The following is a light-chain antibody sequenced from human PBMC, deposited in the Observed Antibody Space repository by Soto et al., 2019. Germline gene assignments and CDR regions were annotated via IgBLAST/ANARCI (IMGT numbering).Light chain of an antibody. V-gene: IGLV2-14*03. CDR3: SSYTTSSTPHYV. CDR1: SSDVGGYNS. Sequence: QSVLTQPASVSGSPGQSITISCTGTSSDVGGYNSVSWYQHHPGKAPKLMIFDVSDRPSGVSSRFSGSKSGNTASLTISGLKAEDEADYYCSSYTTSSTPHYVFGPGTKVTVL. J-gene: IGLJ1*01. CDR2: DVS.